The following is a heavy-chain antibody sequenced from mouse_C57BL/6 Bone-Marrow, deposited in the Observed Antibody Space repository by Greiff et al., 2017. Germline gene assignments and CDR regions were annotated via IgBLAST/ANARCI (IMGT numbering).Heavy chain of an antibody. CDR3: GGGGFGY. Sequence: QVQLKESGPELVKPGASVKISCKASGYSFTSYYIHWVKQRPGQRLEWIGWIYPGSGNTKYNEKFKGKATLTADTSSSTAYMQLSNLTSEDSAVYYCGGGGFGYWGQGTTLTVAS. J-gene: IGHJ2*01. CDR1: GYSFTSYY. CDR2: IYPGSGNT. V-gene: IGHV1-66*01.